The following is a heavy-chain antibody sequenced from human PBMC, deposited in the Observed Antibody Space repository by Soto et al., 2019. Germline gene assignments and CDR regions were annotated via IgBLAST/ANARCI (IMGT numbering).Heavy chain of an antibody. J-gene: IGHJ5*02. CDR2: ISYDGSDK. V-gene: IGHV3-30-3*01. CDR1: GFTFSNYA. Sequence: PGGSLRLSCAASGFTFSNYAMHWVRQAPGKGLEWVAVISYDGSDKYNANSVKGRFTISRDNSKNTLYLQMNSLRAEDTAVYYCARDCSGGSCYPALGAWGQGTLVTVSS. D-gene: IGHD2-15*01. CDR3: ARDCSGGSCYPALGA.